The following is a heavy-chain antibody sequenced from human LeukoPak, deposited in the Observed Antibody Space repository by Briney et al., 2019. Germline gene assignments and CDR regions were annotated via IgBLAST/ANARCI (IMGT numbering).Heavy chain of an antibody. V-gene: IGHV1-2*02. J-gene: IGHJ4*02. D-gene: IGHD6-13*01. CDR3: ATDPAAEPDTAFDY. CDR2: INLDSGDT. CDR1: RDTFSDYY. Sequence: ASVKVSCKASRDTFSDYYMHWVRQAPGQGLEGMGCINLDSGDTRFPQRFQGRVTLTRDTSITTAYMELSRLRSDDTAIYYCATDPAAEPDTAFDYWGQGTLVTVSS.